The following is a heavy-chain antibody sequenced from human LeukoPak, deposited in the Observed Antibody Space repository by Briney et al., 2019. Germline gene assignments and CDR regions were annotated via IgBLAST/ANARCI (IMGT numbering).Heavy chain of an antibody. CDR2: INHSGST. V-gene: IGHV4-34*01. Sequence: SETLSLTCAVYGGSLSGYYWSWIRQPPGKGLEWIGEINHSGSTNYNPSLKSRVTISVDTSKNQFSLKLSSVTAADTAVYYCARSGSYAYFDYWGQGTLVTVSS. D-gene: IGHD1-26*01. CDR1: GGSLSGYY. CDR3: ARSGSYAYFDY. J-gene: IGHJ4*02.